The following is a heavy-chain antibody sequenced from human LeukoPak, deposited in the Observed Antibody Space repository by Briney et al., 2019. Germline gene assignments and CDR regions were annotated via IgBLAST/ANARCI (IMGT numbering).Heavy chain of an antibody. Sequence: SETLSLTCTVSGGSISSYYWSWIRQPAGKGLEWIGRIYTSGSTNYNPSLKSRVTMSVDTSKNQFSLKLRSVTAADTAVYYCATDTVYGILTATSLTPWYDWFDPWGQGTLVTVSS. J-gene: IGHJ5*02. CDR2: IYTSGST. CDR3: ATDTVYGILTATSLTPWYDWFDP. D-gene: IGHD2-21*02. CDR1: GGSISSYY. V-gene: IGHV4-4*07.